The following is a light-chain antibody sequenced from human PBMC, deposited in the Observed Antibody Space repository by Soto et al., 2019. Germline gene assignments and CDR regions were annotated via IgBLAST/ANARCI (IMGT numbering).Light chain of an antibody. CDR3: QQRSNWPHSIT. V-gene: IGKV3-11*01. J-gene: IGKJ5*01. CDR2: DAS. CDR1: QSISGY. Sequence: EIVLTQSPATLSLSPGERSTLSLMAIQSISGYLAWYQQKPGQAPRLLIYDASNRATGIPARFSGSGSETDFTLTISSLEPEDFAVYYCQQRSNWPHSITFGQGTRLEI.